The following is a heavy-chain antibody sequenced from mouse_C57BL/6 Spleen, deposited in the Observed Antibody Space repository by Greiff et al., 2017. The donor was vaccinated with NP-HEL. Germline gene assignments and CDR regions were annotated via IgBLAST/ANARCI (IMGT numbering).Heavy chain of an antibody. CDR3: TRRRGYSKDAMDY. V-gene: IGHV1-15*01. CDR2: IDPETGGT. D-gene: IGHD2-5*01. CDR1: GYTFTDYE. J-gene: IGHJ4*01. Sequence: VKLQESGAELVRPGASVTLSCKASGYTFTDYEMHWVKQTPVHGLEWIGAIDPETGGTAYNQKFKGKAILTADKSSSTAYMELRSRTSEDSAVYYCTRRRGYSKDAMDYWGQGTSVTVSS.